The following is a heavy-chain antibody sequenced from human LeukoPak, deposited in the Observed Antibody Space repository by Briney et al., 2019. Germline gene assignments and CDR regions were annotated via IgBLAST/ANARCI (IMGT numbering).Heavy chain of an antibody. Sequence: PGGSLRLSCAASGFTFSSYWMSWVRQAPGKGLEWVANIKQDGSEKYYVDSVKGRFTISRDNAKNSLYLKMNSLRAEDTAVYYCARAPTWGSLGPYYYYYGMDVWGQGTTVTVSS. CDR2: IKQDGSEK. CDR1: GFTFSSYW. V-gene: IGHV3-7*01. CDR3: ARAPTWGSLGPYYYYYGMDV. J-gene: IGHJ6*02. D-gene: IGHD3-16*01.